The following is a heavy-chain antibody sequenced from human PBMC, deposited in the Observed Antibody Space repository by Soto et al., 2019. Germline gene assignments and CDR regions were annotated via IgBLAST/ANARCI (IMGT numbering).Heavy chain of an antibody. V-gene: IGHV6-1*01. CDR3: ARDELTVTTNYYYYGMDD. CDR1: GDSVSSNSAA. Sequence: SQTLSLTCAISGDSVSSNSAAWNWIRQSPSRGLEWLGRTYYRSKWYNDYAVSVKSRITINPDTSKNQFSLQLNSVTPEDTAVYYCARDELTVTTNYYYYGMDDWGQGTTFTVPS. CDR2: TYYRSKWYN. D-gene: IGHD4-17*01. J-gene: IGHJ6*02.